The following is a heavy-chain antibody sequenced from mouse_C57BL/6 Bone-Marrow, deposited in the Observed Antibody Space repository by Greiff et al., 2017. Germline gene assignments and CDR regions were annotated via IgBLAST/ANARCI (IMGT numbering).Heavy chain of an antibody. D-gene: IGHD2-4*01. CDR2: INPYNGGT. J-gene: IGHJ3*01. Sequence: EVKLQESGPVLVKPGASVTMSCNASGYTFTDYYMNWVKQSHGKSLEWIGVINPYNGGTSYNQPFKGKATLTVDKSSSTAYMERNSLTAEDSAVYYWAREGTYDYDGFAYWGQGILVTVSA. CDR3: AREGTYDYDGFAY. CDR1: GYTFTDYY. V-gene: IGHV1-19*01.